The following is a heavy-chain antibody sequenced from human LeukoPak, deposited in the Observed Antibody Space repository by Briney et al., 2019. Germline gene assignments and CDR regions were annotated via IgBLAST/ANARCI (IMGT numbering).Heavy chain of an antibody. CDR2: ISRSGGST. CDR1: GFTFSSYG. D-gene: IGHD3-22*01. J-gene: IGHJ6*03. Sequence: GGSLRLSCAASGFTFSSYGMSWVRQAPGKGLEWVSAISRSGGSTYYADSVKGRFTISRDNSKNTLYLQMNSLRAEDTAVYYCANHRTHRYYYEGHNYYYYMDVWGKGTTVTISS. CDR3: ANHRTHRYYYEGHNYYYYMDV. V-gene: IGHV3-23*01.